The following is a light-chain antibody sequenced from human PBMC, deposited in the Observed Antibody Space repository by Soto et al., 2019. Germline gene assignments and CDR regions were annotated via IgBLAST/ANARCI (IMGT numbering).Light chain of an antibody. V-gene: IGKV3-15*01. J-gene: IGKJ1*01. Sequence: EIVMTQSPATLSVSRGERATLSCRASQSVSSNLAWYQQKPGQAPRLLIYGASTRDTGIPARFSGSGSGTEFTLTISSLQYEDFAVYYCQQYNNLWTFGQGTTADIK. CDR3: QQYNNLWT. CDR1: QSVSSN. CDR2: GAS.